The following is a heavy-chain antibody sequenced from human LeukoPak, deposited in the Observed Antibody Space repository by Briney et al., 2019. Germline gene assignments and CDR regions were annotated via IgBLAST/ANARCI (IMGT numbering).Heavy chain of an antibody. CDR2: INPNSGGT. J-gene: IGHJ4*02. CDR1: GYTFTDYY. CDR3: ARSHPGTFDY. D-gene: IGHD1-14*01. Sequence: GASVKVSCKASGYTFTDYYMHWVRQAPGQGLEWMGWINPNSGGTNYAQKFQGRVTMTRDTSISTAYMELSRLRSDDTTVYYCARSHPGTFDYWGQGTLVTVSS. V-gene: IGHV1-2*02.